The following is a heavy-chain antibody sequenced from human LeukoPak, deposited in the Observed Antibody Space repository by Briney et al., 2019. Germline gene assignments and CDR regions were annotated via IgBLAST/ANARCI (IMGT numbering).Heavy chain of an antibody. CDR1: GFTFHDYA. Sequence: GGSLRLSCAAAGFTFHDYATHWVRQAAGKGLEWVLFISGDGVNTYYADSVKGRFTISRDNSKNSLYLQMNSLRTEDTALYYCAKSQLTDFYYYCVDVWGQGTTVTVSS. V-gene: IGHV3-43*02. CDR2: ISGDGVNT. J-gene: IGHJ6*02. D-gene: IGHD1-14*01. CDR3: AKSQLTDFYYYCVDV.